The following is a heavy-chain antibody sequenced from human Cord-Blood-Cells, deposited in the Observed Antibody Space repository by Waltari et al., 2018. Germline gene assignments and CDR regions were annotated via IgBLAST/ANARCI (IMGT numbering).Heavy chain of an antibody. CDR1: GGSFSGYY. CDR2: INPSGST. CDR3: ARVLGVHISGAPVDEY. V-gene: IGHV4-34*01. J-gene: IGHJ4*01. Sequence: QVQLQQWGAGLLKPSETLSLTCAVYGGSFSGYYWRWIRPPLRKGLEWTGEINPSGSTNYNPSLNSRVTISVDTSKNHFSLKLSSVTAADTAVYYCARVLGVHISGAPVDEYWGHGTLVTVSS. D-gene: IGHD7-27*01.